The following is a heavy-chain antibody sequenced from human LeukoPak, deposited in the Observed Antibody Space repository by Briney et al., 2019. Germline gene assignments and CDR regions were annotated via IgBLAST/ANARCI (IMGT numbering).Heavy chain of an antibody. Sequence: PGGSLRLSCAASGFTFSNYAMHWVRQAPGKGLEDVSAITPNGGSTYHANSVRGRFTISRDNSKNTLYLQMGSLRVEDMAVYYCVREAIRYCSSISCYLDYWGQGTLVTVSS. J-gene: IGHJ4*02. CDR3: VREAIRYCSSISCYLDY. D-gene: IGHD2-2*01. CDR1: GFTFSNYA. V-gene: IGHV3-64*01. CDR2: ITPNGGST.